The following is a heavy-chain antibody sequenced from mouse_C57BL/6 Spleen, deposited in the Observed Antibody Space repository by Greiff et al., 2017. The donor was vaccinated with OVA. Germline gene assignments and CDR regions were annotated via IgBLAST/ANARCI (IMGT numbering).Heavy chain of an antibody. CDR2: IDPSDSYS. Sequence: QVQLQQPGAELVMPGASVKLSCKASGYTFTSYWMHWVKQRPGQGLEWIGEIDPSDSYSNYNQKFTGKSTLTVDKSSSTAYMQRSSLTSEDSAVYYCARGLRRYGDVWGTGTTVTVSS. CDR3: ARGLRRYGDV. D-gene: IGHD1-1*01. J-gene: IGHJ1*03. V-gene: IGHV1-69*01. CDR1: GYTFTSYW.